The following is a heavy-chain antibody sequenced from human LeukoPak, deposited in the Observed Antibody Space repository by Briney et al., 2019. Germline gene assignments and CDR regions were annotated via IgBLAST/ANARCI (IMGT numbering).Heavy chain of an antibody. Sequence: GSLRLSCAASGFAFGDYYMNWIRQPPGKGLEWIGEINHSGSTNYNPSLKSRVTISVDTSKNQFSLKLSSVTAADTAVYYCARRGGYSYGYRPRWAVDYWGQGTLVTVSS. J-gene: IGHJ4*02. CDR1: GFAFGDYY. CDR2: INHSGST. D-gene: IGHD5-18*01. CDR3: ARRGGYSYGYRPRWAVDY. V-gene: IGHV4-34*01.